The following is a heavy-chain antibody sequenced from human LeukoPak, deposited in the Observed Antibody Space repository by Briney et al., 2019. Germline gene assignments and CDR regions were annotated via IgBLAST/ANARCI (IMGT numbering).Heavy chain of an antibody. D-gene: IGHD6-19*01. CDR1: GGSISSYY. Sequence: PSETLSLTCTVSGGSISSYYWSWIRQPPGKGLEWIGYIYYSGSTYYNPSLKSRVTISVDTSKNQFSLKLSSVTAADTAVYYCARDLSSGWGFDYWGQGTLVTVSS. J-gene: IGHJ4*02. CDR3: ARDLSSGWGFDY. CDR2: IYYSGST. V-gene: IGHV4-59*12.